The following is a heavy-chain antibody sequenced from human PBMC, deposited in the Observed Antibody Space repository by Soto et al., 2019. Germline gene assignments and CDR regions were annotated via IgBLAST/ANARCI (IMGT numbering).Heavy chain of an antibody. D-gene: IGHD3-22*01. J-gene: IGHJ3*02. V-gene: IGHV6-1*01. CDR1: GYSVSSDNDA. CDR3: ARLGSSDYYHAFDI. Sequence: SQTLSVTCAMSGYSVSSDNDAWNCIRQSPARGLEWLGRTYYRSKWYHDYAVSVKSRITINSDTSKNQFSLQLNSVTPEDTAVYYCARLGSSDYYHAFDIWGQGTLVTVSS. CDR2: TYYRSKWYH.